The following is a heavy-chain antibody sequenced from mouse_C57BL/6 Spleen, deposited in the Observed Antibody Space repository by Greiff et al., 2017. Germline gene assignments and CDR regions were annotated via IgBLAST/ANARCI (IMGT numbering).Heavy chain of an antibody. V-gene: IGHV14-4*01. J-gene: IGHJ3*01. CDR3: TPTVVDSWFAD. D-gene: IGHD1-1*01. CDR2: IDPENGDT. Sequence: EVQLQQSGAELVRPGASVKLSCTASGFNIKDDYMHWVKQRPEQGLEWIGWIDPENGDTEYASKFQGKATITADTSSNTAYLQLSRLTSEDTADYYCTPTVVDSWFADWGQGTLVTVSA. CDR1: GFNIKDDY.